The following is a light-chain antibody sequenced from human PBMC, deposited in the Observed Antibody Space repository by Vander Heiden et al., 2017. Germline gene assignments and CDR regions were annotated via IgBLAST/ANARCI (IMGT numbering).Light chain of an antibody. CDR2: GAS. V-gene: IGKV3-20*01. CDR3: QQYGSSPPKT. Sequence: EIVLTQSPGTLSLSPGERATLSCRASQSITSSYLAWYQQKPGQAPRLLIYGASSRATDIPDRFSGSGSGTDFTLTISRLEPEDFAVYYCQQYGSSPPKTFGQGTKVEIK. J-gene: IGKJ1*01. CDR1: QSITSSY.